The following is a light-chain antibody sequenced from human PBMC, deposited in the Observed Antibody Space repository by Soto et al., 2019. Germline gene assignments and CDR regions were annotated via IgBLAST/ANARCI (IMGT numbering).Light chain of an antibody. CDR3: QQYSHWPLT. Sequence: EIVMTQSPVTLSVSPGGRATLSCRASQSVGNNLAWYQQKPGQAPRLLIYAASSRATGLSARFTGSGSGTAFTLTVDSLQSEDFAVYFWQQYSHWPLTFGGGTKVEIK. CDR1: QSVGNN. CDR2: AAS. J-gene: IGKJ4*01. V-gene: IGKV3-15*01.